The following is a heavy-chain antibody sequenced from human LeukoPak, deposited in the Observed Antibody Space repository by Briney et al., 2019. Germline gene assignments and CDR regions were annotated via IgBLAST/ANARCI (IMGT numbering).Heavy chain of an antibody. V-gene: IGHV3-23*01. CDR1: GFTFSSSA. CDR3: AKEGSSGSYDY. CDR2: ISASGGST. D-gene: IGHD1-26*01. Sequence: GGSLRLSCAASGFTFSSSAMSWVRQVPGKGLEWVSGISASGGSTYYADSVKGRFTISRDNSKNTLYLQMSSLRAEDTAVYYCAKEGSSGSYDYWGQGTLVTVSS. J-gene: IGHJ4*02.